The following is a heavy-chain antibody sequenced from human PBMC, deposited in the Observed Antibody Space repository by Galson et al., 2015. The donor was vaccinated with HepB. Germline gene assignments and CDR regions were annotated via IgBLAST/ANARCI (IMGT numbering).Heavy chain of an antibody. V-gene: IGHV1-69*04. CDR2: IIPILGIA. Sequence: SVKVSCKASGGTFSSYAISWVRQAPGQGLEWMGRIIPILGIANYAQKFQGRVTITADKSTSTAYMELSSLRSEDTAVYYCAREAGSTGNYYYYGMDVWGQGTTVTVSS. J-gene: IGHJ6*02. CDR1: GGTFSSYA. D-gene: IGHD1-14*01. CDR3: AREAGSTGNYYYYGMDV.